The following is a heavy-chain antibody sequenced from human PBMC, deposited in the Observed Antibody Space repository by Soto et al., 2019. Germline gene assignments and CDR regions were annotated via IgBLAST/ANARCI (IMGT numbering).Heavy chain of an antibody. D-gene: IGHD6-19*01. CDR3: AKDREGQWLVRWFDY. CDR2: VSHIGST. Sequence: PSETLSLTCSVSGGSISNSSYLWGWVRQPPGKGLQWIGSVSHIGSTNYNPSLKSRLTISVGTSKTQSSLRLDSVTAEDTAVYYCAKDREGQWLVRWFDYWGQGTLVTVSS. CDR1: GGSISNSSYL. V-gene: IGHV4-39*07. J-gene: IGHJ4*02.